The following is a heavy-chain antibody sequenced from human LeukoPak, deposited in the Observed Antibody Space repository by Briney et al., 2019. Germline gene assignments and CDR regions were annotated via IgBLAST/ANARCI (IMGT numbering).Heavy chain of an antibody. V-gene: IGHV3-21*01. D-gene: IGHD4-23*01. CDR3: AKDRYGGNSPTYFHY. CDR2: ISSSSSYI. J-gene: IGHJ4*02. CDR1: GFKFSSYS. Sequence: GGSLRLSCAASGFKFSSYSMKWVRQAPGKGLEWVSFISSSSSYIYYADSLKGRFTISRDNAKNSLYLQMNSLRAEDTAVYYCAKDRYGGNSPTYFHYWGQGTLVTVSS.